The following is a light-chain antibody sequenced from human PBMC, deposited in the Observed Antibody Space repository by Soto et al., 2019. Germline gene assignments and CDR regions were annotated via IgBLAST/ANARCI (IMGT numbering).Light chain of an antibody. CDR2: DTS. Sequence: EIVLTQSPATLSSFPGDRVTLSCRASQSVSSNLAWYQQKPGQAPRLLIYDTSTRATGIPARFSGSGSGTEFTLTISSLQSEDFAVYYCQQYSNWPPITFGQGTRLEIK. CDR3: QQYSNWPPIT. CDR1: QSVSSN. J-gene: IGKJ5*01. V-gene: IGKV3-15*01.